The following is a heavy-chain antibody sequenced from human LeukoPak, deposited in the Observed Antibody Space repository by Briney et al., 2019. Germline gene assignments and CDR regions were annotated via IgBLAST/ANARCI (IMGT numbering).Heavy chain of an antibody. D-gene: IGHD5-12*01. CDR2: INHSGST. Sequence: SETLSLTCAVYGGSFSGYYWSWIRQPPGKGLEWIGEINHSGSTNYNPSLKSRVTISVDTSKNQFSLKLSSVTAADTAVYYCASGKRGYSGYDTFDYWGQGTLVTVSS. CDR3: ASGKRGYSGYDTFDY. CDR1: GGSFSGYY. V-gene: IGHV4-34*01. J-gene: IGHJ4*02.